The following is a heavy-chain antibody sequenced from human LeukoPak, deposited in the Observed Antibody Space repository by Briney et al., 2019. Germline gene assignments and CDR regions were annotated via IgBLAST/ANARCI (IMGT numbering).Heavy chain of an antibody. CDR3: ARDQTTVGVNWFDP. V-gene: IGHV3-21*01. CDR1: GFTFSSYS. J-gene: IGHJ5*02. Sequence: GGSVRLSCAASGFTFSSYSMNWVRQAPGKGLEWVSSISSSSSYIYYADSVKGRFTISRDNAKNSLYLQMNSLRAEDTAVYYCARDQTTVGVNWFDPWGQGTLVTVSS. D-gene: IGHD3-16*01. CDR2: ISSSSSYI.